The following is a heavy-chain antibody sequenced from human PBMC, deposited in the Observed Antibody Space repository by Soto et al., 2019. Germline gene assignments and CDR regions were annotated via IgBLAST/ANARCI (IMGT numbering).Heavy chain of an antibody. CDR3: ARAPPTTNWFDP. D-gene: IGHD4-17*01. J-gene: IGHJ5*02. V-gene: IGHV4-4*02. Sequence: SETLSLTCAVSGGSISSSNWWSWVRQPPGKGLEWIGYIYHSGGTHYNPSLKSRVTISVDTSKNQFSLKLSSVTAADTAVYYCARAPPTTNWFDPWGQGTLVTVSS. CDR2: IYHSGGT. CDR1: GGSISSSNW.